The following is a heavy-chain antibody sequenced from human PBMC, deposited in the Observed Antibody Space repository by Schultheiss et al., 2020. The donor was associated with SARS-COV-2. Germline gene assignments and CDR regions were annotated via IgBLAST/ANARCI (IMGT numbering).Heavy chain of an antibody. D-gene: IGHD3-10*01. J-gene: IGHJ4*02. CDR2: ISGSGGST. V-gene: IGHV3-23*01. CDR3: AKRPQGGRFGAPLFDY. CDR1: GFTFSSYE. Sequence: GGSLRLSCAASGFTFSSYEMNWVRQAPGKGLEWVSAISGSGGSTYYADSVKGRFTISRDNSKNTLYLQMNSLRAEDTAVYYCAKRPQGGRFGAPLFDYWGQGTLVTVSS.